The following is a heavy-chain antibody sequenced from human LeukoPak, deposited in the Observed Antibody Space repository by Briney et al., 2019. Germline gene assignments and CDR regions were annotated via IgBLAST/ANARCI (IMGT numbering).Heavy chain of an antibody. CDR2: IYSGGNT. CDR3: ARVGVMSSSWLLF. V-gene: IGHV3-53*01. CDR1: GFTVSSNS. Sequence: GGSLRLSCTVSGFTVSSNSWSWVRQAPGKGLEWVSFIYSGGNTHYSDSVKGRFTISRDNSKNTLYLQMNSLRAEDTAVYYCARVGVMSSSWLLFWGQGTLVTVSS. J-gene: IGHJ4*02. D-gene: IGHD6-13*01.